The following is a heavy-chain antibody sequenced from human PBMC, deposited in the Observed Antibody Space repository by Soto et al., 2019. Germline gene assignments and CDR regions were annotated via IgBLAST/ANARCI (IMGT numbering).Heavy chain of an antibody. CDR3: AHRLSGYNWNGGYFDY. CDR1: GFSLTSRPMG. Sequence: QITLKESAPTRVKPTQTLTLTCTFSGFSLTSRPMGVGWIRQPPGKALEWLAFIYWDDDKRYSPSLRSRLTIPNATSGNHVVLTMTNLDPGDTATYYCAHRLSGYNWNGGYFDYWGQGALVTVSS. D-gene: IGHD1-1*01. V-gene: IGHV2-5*02. CDR2: IYWDDDK. J-gene: IGHJ4*02.